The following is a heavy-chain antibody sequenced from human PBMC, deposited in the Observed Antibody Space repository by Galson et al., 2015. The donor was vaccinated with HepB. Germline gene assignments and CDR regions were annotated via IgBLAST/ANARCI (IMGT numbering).Heavy chain of an antibody. CDR3: AAKGARGIAVAGSLGAFDI. V-gene: IGHV1-58*01. Sequence: SCKASGFTFTSSAVQWVRQARGQRLEWIGWIVVGSGNTNYAQKFQERVTITRDMSTSTAYMELSSLRSEDTAVYYCAAKGARGIAVAGSLGAFDIWGQGTMVTVSS. CDR2: IVVGSGNT. D-gene: IGHD6-19*01. J-gene: IGHJ3*02. CDR1: GFTFTSSA.